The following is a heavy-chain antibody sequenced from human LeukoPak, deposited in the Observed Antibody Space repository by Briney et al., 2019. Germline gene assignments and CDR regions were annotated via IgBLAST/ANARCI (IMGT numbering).Heavy chain of an antibody. CDR1: GFTVSSNY. V-gene: IGHV3-66*01. CDR3: ARDLSYSSSSGRDFDY. D-gene: IGHD6-6*01. J-gene: IGHJ4*02. Sequence: GGSLSLSCAASGFTVSSNYMSWVRQAPGKGLEWVSVIYSGGSTYYADSVKGRFTISRENSKNTLYLQMNCLRAEDTAVYYCARDLSYSSSSGRDFDYWGQGTLVTVSS. CDR2: IYSGGST.